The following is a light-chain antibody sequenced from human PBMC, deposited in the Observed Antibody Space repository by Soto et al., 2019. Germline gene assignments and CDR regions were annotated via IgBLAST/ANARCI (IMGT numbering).Light chain of an antibody. J-gene: IGLJ2*01. V-gene: IGLV1-40*01. CDR1: SSNIGAGYD. CDR2: GNS. Sequence: QSVLTQPPSVSGAPGQRVTISCTGSSSNIGAGYDVHWYQQLPGTAPKLLIYGNSNRPSGVPDRFSGSKSGTSASLAITGIQAEDEADYYCQSYDSSLSGSTVFGGGTKLPVL. CDR3: QSYDSSLSGSTV.